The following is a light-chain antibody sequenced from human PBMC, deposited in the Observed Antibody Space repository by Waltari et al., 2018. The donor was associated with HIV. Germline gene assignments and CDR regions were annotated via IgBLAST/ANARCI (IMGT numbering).Light chain of an antibody. V-gene: IGLV2-8*01. CDR3: SSYGGSANLL. CDR1: SSDIGGYPY. Sequence: QSALTQPPSASGSPGQSVTISCTGTSSDIGGYPYVPWYQQYPGKAPKLMIYEVSKRPSGVPDRFSGSKSANTASLTVSGLQAEDEADYYCSSYGGSANLLFGGGTKLTVL. CDR2: EVS. J-gene: IGLJ2*01.